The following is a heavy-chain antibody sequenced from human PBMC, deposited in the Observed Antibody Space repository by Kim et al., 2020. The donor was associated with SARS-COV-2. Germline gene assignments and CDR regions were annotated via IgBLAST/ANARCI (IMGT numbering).Heavy chain of an antibody. Sequence: AGAVKVRFTISRDNSTNTLYVQMNNRRADDTAVYYCATGASGSYYNPFDYWGQGTLVTVSS. D-gene: IGHD3-10*01. J-gene: IGHJ4*01. V-gene: IGHV3-30*01. CDR3: ATGASGSYYNPFDY.